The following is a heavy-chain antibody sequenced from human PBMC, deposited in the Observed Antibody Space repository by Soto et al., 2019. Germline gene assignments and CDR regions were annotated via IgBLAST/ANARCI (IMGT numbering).Heavy chain of an antibody. CDR3: ARGRYGDY. Sequence: QVHLVQSGAEVKKPGASVKVSCKGSGYGFTTYGITWVRQAPGQGLEWMAWISAHNGNTNYAQKLKGRVTVPRDTSTSTAYMELRRLRSDATAVYYCARGRYGDYWGQGALVTVSS. V-gene: IGHV1-18*01. CDR2: ISAHNGNT. D-gene: IGHD1-1*01. J-gene: IGHJ4*02. CDR1: GYGFTTYG.